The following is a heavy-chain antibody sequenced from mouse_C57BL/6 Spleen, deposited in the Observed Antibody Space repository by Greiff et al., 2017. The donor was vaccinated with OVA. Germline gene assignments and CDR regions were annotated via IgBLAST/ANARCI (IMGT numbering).Heavy chain of an antibody. CDR2: INPSTGGT. J-gene: IGHJ4*01. V-gene: IGHV1-42*01. CDR1: GYSFTGYY. CDR3: ARNLDAMDY. Sequence: VQLKQSGPELVKPGASVKISCKASGYSFTGYYMNWVKQSPEKSLEWIGEINPSTGGTTYNQKFKAKATLTVDKSSSTAYMQLKSLTSEDSAVYYCARNLDAMDYWGQGTSVTVSS.